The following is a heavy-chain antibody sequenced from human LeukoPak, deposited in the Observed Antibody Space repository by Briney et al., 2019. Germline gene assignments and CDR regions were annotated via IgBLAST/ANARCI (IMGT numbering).Heavy chain of an antibody. CDR3: ARVQGHPPNGLDV. CDR1: GFTFSDYW. J-gene: IGHJ3*01. CDR2: INSDASST. V-gene: IGHV3-74*01. Sequence: PGGSLRLSCAASGFTFSDYWIHWVRQAPGKGLVWVSRINSDASSTSYADSVKGRFTISRDNAKNTLYLQMNSLRAEDTAVYYCARVQGHPPNGLDVWGQGTMVTVSS. D-gene: IGHD2-8*01.